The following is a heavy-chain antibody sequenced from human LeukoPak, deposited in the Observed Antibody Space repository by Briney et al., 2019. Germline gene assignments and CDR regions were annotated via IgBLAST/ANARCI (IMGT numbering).Heavy chain of an antibody. Sequence: GASVKVSCKASGYTFTGYYIHWVRQAPGQGLEWMGCINTNTGNPTYAQGFTGRFVFSLDTSVSTAYLQISSLKAEDTAVYYCASGRIAARPYYYYYMDVWGKGTTVTVSS. CDR1: GYTFTGYY. D-gene: IGHD6-6*01. CDR2: INTNTGNP. J-gene: IGHJ6*03. CDR3: ASGRIAARPYYYYYMDV. V-gene: IGHV7-4-1*02.